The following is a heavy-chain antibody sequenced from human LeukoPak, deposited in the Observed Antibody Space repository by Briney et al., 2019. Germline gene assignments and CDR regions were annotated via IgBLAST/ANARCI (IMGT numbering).Heavy chain of an antibody. CDR2: ISGSGGST. Sequence: PGRSLRLSCAVSGFTVSSNYMSWVRQAPGKGLEWVSAISGSGGSTYYADSVKGRFTISRDNSKNTLYLQMNSLRAEDTAVYYCAKDLGVVWGQGTLVTVSS. J-gene: IGHJ4*02. D-gene: IGHD2-2*01. CDR1: GFTVSSNY. CDR3: AKDLGVV. V-gene: IGHV3-23*01.